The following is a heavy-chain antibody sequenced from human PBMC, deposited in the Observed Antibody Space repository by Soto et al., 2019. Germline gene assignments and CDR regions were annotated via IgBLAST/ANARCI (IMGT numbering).Heavy chain of an antibody. CDR3: TRDASRDSSARGWFDP. CDR2: ISSNSAYI. Sequence: GGSLRLSCAASGFTFRSFTMNWVRQAQGKRLAWVSTISSNSAYIYYTDALRGRFTISRDNAKNSLHLQMNSLRAEDTAVYYCTRDASRDSSARGWFDPWGTGTRVTVAS. V-gene: IGHV3-21*01. D-gene: IGHD6-13*01. CDR1: GFTFRSFT. J-gene: IGHJ5*02.